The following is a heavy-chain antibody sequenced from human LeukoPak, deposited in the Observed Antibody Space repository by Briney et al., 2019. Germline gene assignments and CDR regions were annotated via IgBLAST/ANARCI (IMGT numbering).Heavy chain of an antibody. CDR1: GGSISTYY. CDR3: AREAEGADY. V-gene: IGHV4-59*01. D-gene: IGHD1-26*01. J-gene: IGHJ4*02. Sequence: SETLSLTCTVSGGSISTYYWSWIRQPPGKRLEWIGYIYYSGSTNYNPSLKSRVTISVDTSKNQFSLKLSSVTAADTAVYYCAREAEGADYWGQGTLVTVSS. CDR2: IYYSGST.